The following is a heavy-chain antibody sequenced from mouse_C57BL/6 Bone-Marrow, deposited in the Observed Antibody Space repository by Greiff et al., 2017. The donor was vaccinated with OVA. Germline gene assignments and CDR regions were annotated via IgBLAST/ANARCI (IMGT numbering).Heavy chain of an antibody. CDR1: GYTFTSYW. J-gene: IGHJ3*01. CDR2: IDPSDSYT. V-gene: IGHV1-69*01. CDR3: AIGGLYDYPFAY. Sequence: QVQLKQPGTELVKPGASVKLSCKASGYTFTSYWMHWVKQRPGQGLEWIGEIDPSDSYTNYNQKFKGKSTLTVDKSSSTAYMQLSSLTSEDSAVYYCAIGGLYDYPFAYWGQGTLVTVSA. D-gene: IGHD2-4*01.